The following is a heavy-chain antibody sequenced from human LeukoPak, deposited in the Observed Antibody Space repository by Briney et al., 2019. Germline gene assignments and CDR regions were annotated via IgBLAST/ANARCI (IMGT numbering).Heavy chain of an antibody. Sequence: SETLSLTCAVYGGSFSGYYWSWIRQPPGKGLEWIGEINHSGSTNYNPSLRSRVTISVDTSKNQFSLKLSSVTAADTAVYYCARHSRYGFYYYYMDVWGKGTTVTVSS. D-gene: IGHD5-18*01. J-gene: IGHJ6*03. CDR3: ARHSRYGFYYYYMDV. CDR1: GGSFSGYY. V-gene: IGHV4-34*01. CDR2: INHSGST.